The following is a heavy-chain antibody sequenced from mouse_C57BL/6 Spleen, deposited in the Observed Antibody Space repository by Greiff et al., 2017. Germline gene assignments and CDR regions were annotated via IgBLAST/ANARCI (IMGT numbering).Heavy chain of an antibody. CDR1: GFNIKDDY. D-gene: IGHD1-1*01. Sequence: VQLKESGAELVRPGASVKLSCTASGFNIKDDYMHWVKQRPEQGLEWIGWIDPENGDTEYASKFQGKATITADTSSNTAYLQLSSLPSEDTAVYYCTTGVRSYYFDYWGQGTTLTVSS. CDR3: TTGVRSYYFDY. V-gene: IGHV14-4*01. J-gene: IGHJ2*01. CDR2: IDPENGDT.